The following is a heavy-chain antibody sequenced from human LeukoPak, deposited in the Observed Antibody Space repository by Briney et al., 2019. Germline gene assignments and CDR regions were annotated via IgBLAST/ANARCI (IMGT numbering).Heavy chain of an antibody. D-gene: IGHD2-2*01. CDR2: ISYDGSNK. Sequence: GGSLRLSCAASRFTFSSYAMHWVRQAPGKGLEWVAVISYDGSNKYYADSVKGRFTISRDNSKNTLYLQMNSLRAEDTAVYYCARGREVRRSTSLDYWGQGTLVTVSS. CDR1: RFTFSSYA. V-gene: IGHV3-30-3*01. CDR3: ARGREVRRSTSLDY. J-gene: IGHJ4*02.